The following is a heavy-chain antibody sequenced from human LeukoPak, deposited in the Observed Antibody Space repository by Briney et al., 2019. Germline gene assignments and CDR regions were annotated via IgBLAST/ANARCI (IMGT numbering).Heavy chain of an antibody. D-gene: IGHD4-23*01. CDR3: ARGREEGAGNAVTYNYFMDV. V-gene: IGHV1-69*01. CDR2: IIPIHSTA. Sequence: ASVKVSCKASGGSFSTYAISWVRQAPGQGLEWMGGIIPIHSTANYAQRFQGRVTITAEESTKTAYMELRSLRSEDTAVYYCARGREEGAGNAVTYNYFMDVWGQGTTVTVSS. CDR1: GGSFSTYA. J-gene: IGHJ6*03.